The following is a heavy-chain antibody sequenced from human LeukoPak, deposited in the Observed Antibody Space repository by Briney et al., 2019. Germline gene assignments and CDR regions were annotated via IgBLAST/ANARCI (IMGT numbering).Heavy chain of an antibody. CDR3: ARGASSSSGRWFDP. CDR2: IIPIFGTA. J-gene: IGHJ5*02. Sequence: SVKVSCKASGGTFSSYAISWVRQAPGQGLEWMGGIIPIFGTANYAQKFQGRVTIAADESTSTAYMELSSLRSEDTAVYYCARGASSSSGRWFDPWGQGTLVTVSS. CDR1: GGTFSSYA. D-gene: IGHD6-13*01. V-gene: IGHV1-69*13.